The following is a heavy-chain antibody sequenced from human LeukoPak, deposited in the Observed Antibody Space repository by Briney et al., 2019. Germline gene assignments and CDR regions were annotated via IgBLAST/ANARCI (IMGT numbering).Heavy chain of an antibody. CDR2: ISSSSSYI. Sequence: GGSLRLSCAASGFTFSSYSMNWVRQAPGKGLEWVSSISSSSSYIYYADSVKGRFTISRDNAKNSLYLQMNSLRAEDTAVYYCARGKGIAVAGTDFDYWGQGTMVTVSS. V-gene: IGHV3-21*01. D-gene: IGHD6-19*01. CDR1: GFTFSSYS. CDR3: ARGKGIAVAGTDFDY. J-gene: IGHJ3*01.